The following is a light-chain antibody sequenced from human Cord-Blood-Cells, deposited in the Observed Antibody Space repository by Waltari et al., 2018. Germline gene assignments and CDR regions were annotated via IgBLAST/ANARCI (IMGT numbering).Light chain of an antibody. CDR1: QSVRSN. CDR3: QQYNNWPPT. V-gene: IGKV3-15*01. Sequence: EIVMTQSPATLSVSPGERATLSCRASQSVRSNLAWYQQKPVQAPRLLIYGAYTRATGSPARFSGSGSGTEFTLTISSLQSEDFAVYYCQQYNNWPPTFGQGTKVEIK. CDR2: GAY. J-gene: IGKJ1*01.